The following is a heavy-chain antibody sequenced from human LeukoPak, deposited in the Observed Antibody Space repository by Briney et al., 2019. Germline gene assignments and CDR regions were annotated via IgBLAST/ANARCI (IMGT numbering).Heavy chain of an antibody. CDR1: GFTFSSYS. CDR3: AKGDAFDI. J-gene: IGHJ3*02. V-gene: IGHV3-30*18. CDR2: ISYDGSNK. Sequence: HAGGSLRLSCAASGFTFSSYSMNWVRQAPGKGLEWVAVISYDGSNKYYADSVKGRFTISRDNSKNTLYLQMNSLRAEDTAVYYCAKGDAFDIWGQGTMVTVSS.